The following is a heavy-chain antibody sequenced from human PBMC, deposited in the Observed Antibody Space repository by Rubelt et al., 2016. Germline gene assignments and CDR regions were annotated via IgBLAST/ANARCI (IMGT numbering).Heavy chain of an antibody. CDR3: ARVMITFGGVIEVGWFDP. CDR2: ISTYNGDT. J-gene: IGHJ5*02. V-gene: IGHV1-18*01. Sequence: QVQLVQSGAEVKEPGASIKVSCKTSGYSFKRYAISWVRQAPGQGLEWMGWISTYNGDTRYAQNFQGRVTMTTDTSTSTAYMEPRTLRSDDTAVYYCARVMITFGGVIEVGWFDPWGQGTLVTVSS. CDR1: GYSFKRYA. D-gene: IGHD3-16*02.